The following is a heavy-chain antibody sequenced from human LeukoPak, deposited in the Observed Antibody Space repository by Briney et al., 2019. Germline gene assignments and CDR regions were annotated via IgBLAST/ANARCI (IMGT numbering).Heavy chain of an antibody. Sequence: ASVKVSCKASGYTFTSYYMHWVRQAPGQGLEWVGWINPDSGGTNYAQKFQGRVTMTRDTSIRTAYMELSRLRSDDTAVYYCARILYGSGSYGEDYWGQGTLVTVSS. CDR1: GYTFTSYY. V-gene: IGHV1-2*02. CDR3: ARILYGSGSYGEDY. J-gene: IGHJ4*02. CDR2: INPDSGGT. D-gene: IGHD3-10*01.